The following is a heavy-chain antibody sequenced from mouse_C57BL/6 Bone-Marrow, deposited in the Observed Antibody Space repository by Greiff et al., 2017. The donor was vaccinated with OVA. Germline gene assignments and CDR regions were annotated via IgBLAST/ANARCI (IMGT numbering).Heavy chain of an antibody. Sequence: VQLQQSGAELVRPGASVKLSCKASGYTFTSYGISWVKQRTGQGLEWIGEIYPKSGGTNYNEKFKGKATLTADKPSSTAYMELRSLTSEDSAVYFCASYYLCNYHDYMYDWGQGTSVTVSS. CDR3: ASYYLCNYHDYMYD. CDR2: IYPKSGGT. CDR1: GYTFTSYG. J-gene: IGHJ4*01. V-gene: IGHV1-81*01. D-gene: IGHD2-1*01.